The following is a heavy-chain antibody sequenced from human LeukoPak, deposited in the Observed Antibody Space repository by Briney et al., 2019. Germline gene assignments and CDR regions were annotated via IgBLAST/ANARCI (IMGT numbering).Heavy chain of an antibody. D-gene: IGHD6-13*01. Sequence: PGGSLRLSCAASGFTFSNYVIHWVRQPPGKGLEWVSLIRYDGSSKYYADSVRGRFTISRDNSKNTLYLQMNSLRAEDTAVYYCAKDKEPGIAAAGTLDYWGQGTLVTVSS. V-gene: IGHV3-30*02. CDR2: IRYDGSSK. CDR1: GFTFSNYV. CDR3: AKDKEPGIAAAGTLDY. J-gene: IGHJ4*02.